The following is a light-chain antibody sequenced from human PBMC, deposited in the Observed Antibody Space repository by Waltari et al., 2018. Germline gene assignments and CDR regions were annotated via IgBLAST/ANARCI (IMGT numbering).Light chain of an antibody. CDR1: SGHSSNI. Sequence: QLVLTQSPSASASLGASVKLTCTLSSGHSSNIVAWHQQQPEKGPRFLMKVNSAGSHRKGDEIPDRFSGSSSGAERYLTSSTVQSEDEAVYYCQTGGHGTWVFGGGTKLTVL. J-gene: IGLJ3*02. V-gene: IGLV4-69*01. CDR3: QTGGHGTWV. CDR2: VNSAGSH.